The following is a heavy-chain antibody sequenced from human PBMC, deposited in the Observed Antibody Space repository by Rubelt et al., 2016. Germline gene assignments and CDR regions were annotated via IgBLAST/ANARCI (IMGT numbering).Heavy chain of an antibody. Sequence: VRQAPGKGLEWVAVISYDGSNKYYADSVKGRFTISRDNSKNTLYLQMNSLRAEDTAVYYCARMLYDFWSGYTPIDYWGQGTLVTVSS. D-gene: IGHD3-3*01. V-gene: IGHV3-30*04. CDR2: ISYDGSNK. CDR3: ARMLYDFWSGYTPIDY. J-gene: IGHJ4*02.